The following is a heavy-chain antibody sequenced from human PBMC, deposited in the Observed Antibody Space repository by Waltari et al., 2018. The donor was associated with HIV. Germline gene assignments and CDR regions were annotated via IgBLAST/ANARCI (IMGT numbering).Heavy chain of an antibody. D-gene: IGHD3-22*01. CDR2: IYHSGST. Sequence: GGSISSGGYSWSWIRQPPGKGLEWIGYIYHSGSTYYNPSLKSRGTISVDRSKNQFSLKLSSVTAADTAVYYCASYYDSSGYYYYFDYWGQGTLVTVSS. V-gene: IGHV4-30-2*01. CDR1: GGSISSGGYS. J-gene: IGHJ4*02. CDR3: ASYYDSSGYYYYFDY.